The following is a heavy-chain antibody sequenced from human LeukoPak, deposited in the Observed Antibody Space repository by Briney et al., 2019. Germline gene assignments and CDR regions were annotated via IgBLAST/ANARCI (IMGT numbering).Heavy chain of an antibody. J-gene: IGHJ4*02. D-gene: IGHD5-12*01. Sequence: GGSLRLSCAASGFTFGSYGMSWVRQAPGKGLEWVSTISGSGGSTYYADSVKGRFTISRDNSKNTLYLQMNSLRAEDTAVYYCARTTVATTDFDYWGQGTLVTVSS. CDR2: ISGSGGST. CDR3: ARTTVATTDFDY. V-gene: IGHV3-23*01. CDR1: GFTFGSYG.